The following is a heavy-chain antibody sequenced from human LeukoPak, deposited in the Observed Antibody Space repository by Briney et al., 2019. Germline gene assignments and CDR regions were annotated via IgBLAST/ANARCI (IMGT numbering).Heavy chain of an antibody. J-gene: IGHJ4*02. CDR2: ISQDASQK. Sequence: GGSLRLSCAASGFTFNNYWLTWVRHAPGKVLEWVAKISQDASQKYCLASVQGRFTTSRDSGKNSLYLQMNIMRVEDTAVYYCARAVGSSGCDYWGQGTLVTVSS. V-gene: IGHV3-7*01. D-gene: IGHD3-22*01. CDR3: ARAVGSSGCDY. CDR1: GFTFNNYW.